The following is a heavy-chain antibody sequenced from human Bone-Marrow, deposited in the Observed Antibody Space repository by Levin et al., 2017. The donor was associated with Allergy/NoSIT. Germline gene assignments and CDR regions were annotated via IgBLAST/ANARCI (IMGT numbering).Heavy chain of an antibody. D-gene: IGHD3-22*01. CDR3: ATVAYSSDRSPYRAVDS. Sequence: GESLKISCAVSGFTFSSYCMTWVRQAPGKGLEWVANIKEDGSEKNYVDSVKGRFTISRDNAKNSLYLQMNSLRAEDTAVYYCATVAYSSDRSPYRAVDSWGQGTLVTVSS. CDR2: IKEDGSEK. V-gene: IGHV3-7*01. CDR1: GFTFSSYC. J-gene: IGHJ4*02.